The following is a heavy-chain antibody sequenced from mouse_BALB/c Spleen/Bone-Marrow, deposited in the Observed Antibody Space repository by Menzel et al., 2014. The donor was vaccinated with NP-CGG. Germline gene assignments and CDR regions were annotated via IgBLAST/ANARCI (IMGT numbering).Heavy chain of an antibody. CDR2: IDPSTGRT. J-gene: IGHJ2*01. CDR3: ARMNGYDY. V-gene: IGHV1S81*02. CDR1: GYTFTSYW. D-gene: IGHD2-2*01. Sequence: QVQLQQSGAELVKPGASVKLSCKASGYTFTSYWMHWVKQRPGQGLEWIGEIDPSTGRTDYNKKFKSQATLTVDKSSSTAYMHLSSLTSEDSAVYYCARMNGYDYWGQGTTLTVSS.